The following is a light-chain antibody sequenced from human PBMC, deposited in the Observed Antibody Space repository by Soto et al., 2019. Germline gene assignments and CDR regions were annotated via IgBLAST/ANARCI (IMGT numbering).Light chain of an antibody. V-gene: IGKV1-8*01. CDR3: QQYYSYPGT. CDR1: QGISSY. J-gene: IGKJ1*01. CDR2: AAS. Sequence: AIRMTQSPSSLSASTGDRVTITCRASQGISSYLAWYQQKPGKAPKLQIYAASTLQSGVPSRFSGSGSGADFTLTISCLQSEDFATYYCQQYYSYPGTVGQGTKVDSK.